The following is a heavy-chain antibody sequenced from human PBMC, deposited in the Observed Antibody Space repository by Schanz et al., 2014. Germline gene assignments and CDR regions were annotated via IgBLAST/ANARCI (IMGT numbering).Heavy chain of an antibody. CDR3: ARAPPPYSSSPYYWYYGMDV. V-gene: IGHV3-7*01. CDR1: GFTFSSHW. J-gene: IGHJ6*02. D-gene: IGHD6-6*01. CDR2: IKQDGSEK. Sequence: EVQLVESGGGLVQPGGSLRLSCAVSGFTFSSHWMSWVRQAPGKGLEWVANIKQDGSEKYYVESLKGRFTISRDNAKNSLYRQINSRGVEHPAVYFCARAPPPYSSSPYYWYYGMDVWGQGTTVTVSS.